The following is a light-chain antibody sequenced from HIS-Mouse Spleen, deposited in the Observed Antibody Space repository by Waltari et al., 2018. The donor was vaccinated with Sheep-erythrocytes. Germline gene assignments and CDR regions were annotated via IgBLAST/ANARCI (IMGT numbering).Light chain of an antibody. J-gene: IGLJ1*01. V-gene: IGLV2-11*01. CDR1: SSDVGGYNC. CDR2: DVS. Sequence: QSALTQPRSVSGSPGQSVTISCTGTSSDVGGYNCVSWYQQHPGKAPKPMIDDVSKRPSGVPDRFSGSKSGNTASLTISGLQAEDEADYYCCSYAGSYNHVFATGTKVTVL. CDR3: CSYAGSYNHV.